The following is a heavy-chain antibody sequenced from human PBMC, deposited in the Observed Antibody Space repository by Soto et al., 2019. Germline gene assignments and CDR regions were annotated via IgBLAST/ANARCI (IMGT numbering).Heavy chain of an antibody. CDR2: INHSGST. V-gene: IGHV4-34*01. D-gene: IGHD6-13*01. J-gene: IGHJ4*02. Sequence: QVQLQQWGAGLLKPSETLSLTCAVYGGSFSGYYWSWVRQPPGKGLEWIGEINHSGSTNYNPSLKSRVTISVDTSKSQCSLKLSSVTAADTAVYYCAEGDSSWHWGQGTLVTVSS. CDR1: GGSFSGYY. CDR3: AEGDSSWH.